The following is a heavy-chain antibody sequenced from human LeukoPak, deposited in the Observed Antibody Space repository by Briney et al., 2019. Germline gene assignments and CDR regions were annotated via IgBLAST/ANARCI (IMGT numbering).Heavy chain of an antibody. Sequence: PGGSLRLSCAASGFTFSSNWMSWIRQAPGKGLEWVSYSSSSGSTIHYADSVKGRFTISRDNAKNSLYLQMDSLRAEDTAVYYCARDTYYYDSSPYTFDYWGQGTLVTVSS. V-gene: IGHV3-11*01. D-gene: IGHD3-22*01. CDR2: SSSSGSTI. J-gene: IGHJ4*02. CDR1: GFTFSSNW. CDR3: ARDTYYYDSSPYTFDY.